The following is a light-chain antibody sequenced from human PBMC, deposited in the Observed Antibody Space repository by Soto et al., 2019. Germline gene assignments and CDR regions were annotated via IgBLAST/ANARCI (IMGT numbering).Light chain of an antibody. CDR1: QGIDSS. CDR2: AAS. Sequence: ILLTQSPSSLSAPVGDRGTITCRASQGIDSSFAWYQQKPGKAPKLLIYAASSLQSGVPSRFSGSGSGTDFTLTISSLQPEDFATYYCQQLHDYPTTFGQGTRLEIK. CDR3: QQLHDYPTT. J-gene: IGKJ5*01. V-gene: IGKV1-9*01.